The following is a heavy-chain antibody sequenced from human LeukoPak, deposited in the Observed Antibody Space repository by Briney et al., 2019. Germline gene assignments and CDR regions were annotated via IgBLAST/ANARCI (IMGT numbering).Heavy chain of an antibody. CDR2: IIPIFGTA. CDR3: AREVRVRTYYDFRSGYYGLDY. D-gene: IGHD3-3*01. CDR1: GGTFSSYA. J-gene: IGHJ4*02. Sequence: SVKVSCKASGGTFSSYAISWVRQAPGQGLEWMGGIIPIFGTANYAQKFQGRVTITADESTSTAYMELSSLRSEDTAVYYCAREVRVRTYYDFRSGYYGLDYWGQGTLVTVSS. V-gene: IGHV1-69*13.